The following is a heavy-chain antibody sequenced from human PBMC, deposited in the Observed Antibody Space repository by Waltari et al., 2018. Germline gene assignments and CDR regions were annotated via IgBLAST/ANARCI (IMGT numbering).Heavy chain of an antibody. D-gene: IGHD3-10*01. J-gene: IGHJ6*03. V-gene: IGHV1-69*12. CDR1: GGTFSSYA. Sequence: QVQLVQSGAEVKKPGSSVKVSCKASGGTFSSYAISWVRQAPGQGLEWMGGIIPIFSTANYVQKFQGRVTITADESTSTAYMELSSLRSEDTAVYYCAAGSGSYMIEYYYMDVWGKGTTVTISS. CDR3: AAGSGSYMIEYYYMDV. CDR2: IIPIFSTA.